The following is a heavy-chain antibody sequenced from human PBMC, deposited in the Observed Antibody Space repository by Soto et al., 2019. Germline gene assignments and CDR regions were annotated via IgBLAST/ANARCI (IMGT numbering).Heavy chain of an antibody. CDR3: SSAPQSDLTAEMARS. J-gene: IGHJ5*02. CDR1: GFTVGSAW. D-gene: IGHD2-21*02. Sequence: EVQLVESGGGLVKPGGSLRLGCEVSGFTVGSAWMDWVRQAPGKGLVWVGRIKSKGDGGTKDYAEHVKGRFTISIDGTRDTLHLKMARLKTEDTALYYCSSAPQSDLTAEMARSWGQGTLVTVSS. V-gene: IGHV3-15*07. CDR2: IKSKGDGGTK.